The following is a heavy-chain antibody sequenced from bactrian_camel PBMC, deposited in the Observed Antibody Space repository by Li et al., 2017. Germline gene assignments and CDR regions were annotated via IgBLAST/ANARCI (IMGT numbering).Heavy chain of an antibody. J-gene: IGHJ4*01. CDR1: GYTYSASL. CDR3: AQAPYTYGFHSPSWSPPAGSQY. Sequence: VQLVESGGGSVQAGGSLRLSCAASGYTYSASLMAWFRQATGQEREGVAAIHTDGSTDYEDSVKGRFTTSRDNAKNTLYLQMNNLKPEDTAMYYCAQAPYTYGFHSPSWSPPAGSQYWGRGTQVTVS. V-gene: IGHV3S55*01. D-gene: IGHD1*01. CDR2: IHTDGST.